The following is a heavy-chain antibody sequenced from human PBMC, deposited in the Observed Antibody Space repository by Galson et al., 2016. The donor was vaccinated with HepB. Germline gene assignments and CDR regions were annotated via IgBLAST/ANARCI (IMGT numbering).Heavy chain of an antibody. Sequence: SVKVSCKASGGTFNTFGVIWVRQAPGKGLEWVGGIIPMTRTANYAQKFQGRVFMTADESRTSAYMELRGLTSRDTAVYYCATSGSYWQGMDVWGQGTTVVVSS. D-gene: IGHD2-21*01. CDR3: ATSGSYWQGMDV. J-gene: IGHJ6*02. CDR2: IIPMTRTA. V-gene: IGHV1-69*13. CDR1: GGTFNTFG.